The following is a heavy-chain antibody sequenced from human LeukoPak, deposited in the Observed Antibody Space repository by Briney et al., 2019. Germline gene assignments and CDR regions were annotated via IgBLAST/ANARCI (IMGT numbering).Heavy chain of an antibody. D-gene: IGHD3-16*01. V-gene: IGHV3-11*04. CDR1: GFTFSDYY. CDR2: ISSSGNII. J-gene: IGHJ4*02. Sequence: GGSLRLSCAASGFTFSDYYMRWIRQAPGKGLEWVSYISSSGNIIYYADSVKGRFTISRDNAKNSLYLQMNSLRAEDTAVYYCARVTLGTYYFDYWGQGSLVTVSS. CDR3: ARVTLGTYYFDY.